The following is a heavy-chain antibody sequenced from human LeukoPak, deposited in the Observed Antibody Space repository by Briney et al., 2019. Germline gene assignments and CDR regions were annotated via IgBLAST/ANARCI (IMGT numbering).Heavy chain of an antibody. CDR1: GYTFTYYY. Sequence: ASVKVSCKASGYTFTYYYIHCVRQAPGQGLEWMGWIGPKNRDTHYAQKFQGRLTMTRDTSITTAFIELSRLSSDDTAVYYCVRDHASSYDYWGQGTLVTVSS. CDR3: VRDHASSYDY. V-gene: IGHV1-2*02. J-gene: IGHJ4*02. D-gene: IGHD1-26*01. CDR2: IGPKNRDT.